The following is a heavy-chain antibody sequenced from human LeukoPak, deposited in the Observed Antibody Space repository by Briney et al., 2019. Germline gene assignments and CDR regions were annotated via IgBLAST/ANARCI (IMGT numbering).Heavy chain of an antibody. CDR1: GYTFTGYY. Sequence: ASVKVSCKASGYTFTGYYMHWVRQAPGQGLEWMGRINPNSGGTNYAQKFQGRVTMTRDTSTSTVYMELSSLTSEDTAVYYCARDFYSSSSTGVPNSFDPWGQGTLVTVSS. CDR2: INPNSGGT. D-gene: IGHD6-6*01. CDR3: ARDFYSSSSTGVPNSFDP. J-gene: IGHJ5*02. V-gene: IGHV1-2*06.